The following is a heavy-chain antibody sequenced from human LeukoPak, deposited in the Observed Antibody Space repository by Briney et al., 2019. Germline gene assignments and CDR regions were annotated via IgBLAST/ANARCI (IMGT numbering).Heavy chain of an antibody. V-gene: IGHV4-61*02. J-gene: IGHJ4*02. D-gene: IGHD5-24*01. CDR2: IYTRGST. Sequence: SQALSLTCTVSGGSISSTNYYWSWIRQPAGKGLEWIGRIYTRGSTNYNPSLKSRVTISVDTSKNQFSLKLSSVTAADTAVYYCAREPRDGYNSLDYWGQGTLVTVSS. CDR1: GGSISSTNYY. CDR3: AREPRDGYNSLDY.